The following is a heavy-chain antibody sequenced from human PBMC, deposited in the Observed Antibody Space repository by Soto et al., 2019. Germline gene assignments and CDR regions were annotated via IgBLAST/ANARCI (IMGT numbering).Heavy chain of an antibody. J-gene: IGHJ3*02. CDR2: MNPNSGNT. V-gene: IGHV1-8*01. D-gene: IGHD5-12*01. CDR1: GYTFTSYD. CDR3: ARARDGYIGAFDI. Sequence: GASVKDSCKASGYTFTSYDINWVRQATGQGLEWMGCMNPNSGNTGYAQKFQGRVTMTRNTSISTAYMELSSLRSEDTAVYYCARARDGYIGAFDICGQGSMVTVSS.